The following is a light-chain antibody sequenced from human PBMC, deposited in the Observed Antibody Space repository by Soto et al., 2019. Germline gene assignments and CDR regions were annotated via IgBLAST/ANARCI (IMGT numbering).Light chain of an antibody. CDR3: CSYAGSSTFWV. CDR1: SSDVGSYNL. V-gene: IGLV2-23*02. J-gene: IGLJ3*02. CDR2: EVS. Sequence: QSALTQPASVSGSPGQSITISCTGSSSDVGSYNLVSWYQQHPGKAPKLMIYEVSERPSGVSNRFSGSKSGNTASLTISGLQAEDAADYYCCSYAGSSTFWVFGGGTQLTVL.